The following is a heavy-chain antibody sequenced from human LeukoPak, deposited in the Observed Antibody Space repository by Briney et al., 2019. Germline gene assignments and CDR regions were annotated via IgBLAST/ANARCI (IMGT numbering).Heavy chain of an antibody. CDR2: IWYDGSNK. Sequence: GGSLRLSCAASGFTFSTYGMHWVRQAPGKGLEWVAVIWYDGSNKYYADSVKGRFTISRDNSKNTLYLQMNSLRAEDTAVYYCGREEGGGYDYAFDIWGQGTMVTVSS. J-gene: IGHJ3*02. V-gene: IGHV3-33*01. D-gene: IGHD5-12*01. CDR1: GFTFSTYG. CDR3: GREEGGGYDYAFDI.